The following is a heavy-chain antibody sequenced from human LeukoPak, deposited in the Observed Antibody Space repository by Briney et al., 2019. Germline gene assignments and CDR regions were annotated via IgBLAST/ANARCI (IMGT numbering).Heavy chain of an antibody. D-gene: IGHD6-19*01. CDR1: GFTFSSYE. Sequence: PGGSLRLSCAASGFTFSSYEMNWVRQAPGKGLEWVSYISTTGSSIYYADPVKGRFTISRDNVKNLLYLQMNSLRAEDTAVYYCARVQRGIAVALDYWGQGTLATVSS. J-gene: IGHJ4*02. V-gene: IGHV3-48*03. CDR3: ARVQRGIAVALDY. CDR2: ISTTGSSI.